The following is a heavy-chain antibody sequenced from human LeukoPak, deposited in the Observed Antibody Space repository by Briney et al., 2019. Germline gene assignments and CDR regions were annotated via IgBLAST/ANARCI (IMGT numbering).Heavy chain of an antibody. CDR3: TRLTPWYFDL. J-gene: IGHJ2*01. CDR1: RFTFSSFW. V-gene: IGHV3-7*04. Sequence: GGSLILSCAASRFTFSSFWMGWVRQAPGKGLEWVANIKQDGSEKYFVDSVKGRFTISRDNAKNSLYLQMNSLRAEDTAVYYCTRLTPWYFDLWGRGTLVTVSS. CDR2: IKQDGSEK. D-gene: IGHD3-9*01.